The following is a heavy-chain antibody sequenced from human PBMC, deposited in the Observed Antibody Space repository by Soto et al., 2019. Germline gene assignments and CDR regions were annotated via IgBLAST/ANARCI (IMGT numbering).Heavy chain of an antibody. Sequence: EVQLLESGGGLVQPGGSLRLSCAASGFTFSSYAMSWVRQAPGKELEWVSAISGSGGSTYYADSVKGRFTISRDNSKNTLYLQMNSLRAEDTAVYYCAKDLVMLWFGELSGFDYWGQGTLVTVSS. V-gene: IGHV3-23*01. CDR1: GFTFSSYA. CDR2: ISGSGGST. J-gene: IGHJ4*02. D-gene: IGHD3-10*01. CDR3: AKDLVMLWFGELSGFDY.